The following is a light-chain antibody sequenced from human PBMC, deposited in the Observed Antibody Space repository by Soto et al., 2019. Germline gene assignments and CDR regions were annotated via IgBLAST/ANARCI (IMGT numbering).Light chain of an antibody. CDR3: QQYGSSPRT. V-gene: IGKV3-20*01. J-gene: IGKJ1*01. CDR2: GAS. Sequence: EIVLTHSAGTLSLSTGERATLSCRASQSVSSSYLAWYQQKPGQAPRLLIYGASSRATGIPDRFSGSGSGTDFTLTISRLEPEDFAVYYCQQYGSSPRTFGQGTKVDI. CDR1: QSVSSSY.